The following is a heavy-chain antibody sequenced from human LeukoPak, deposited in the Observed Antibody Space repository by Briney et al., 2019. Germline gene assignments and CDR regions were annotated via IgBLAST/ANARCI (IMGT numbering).Heavy chain of an antibody. CDR3: ARELRGYSTEYYFDY. Sequence: PSETLSLTCAVSGGSISSSNWWNWVRQPPGKGLEWIGEIYHSGSTNYNPSLKSRVTISVDKSKNQFSLKLSSVTAADTAVYYCARELRGYSTEYYFDYWGQGTLVTVSS. CDR1: GGSISSSNW. D-gene: IGHD5-18*01. V-gene: IGHV4-4*02. J-gene: IGHJ4*02. CDR2: IYHSGST.